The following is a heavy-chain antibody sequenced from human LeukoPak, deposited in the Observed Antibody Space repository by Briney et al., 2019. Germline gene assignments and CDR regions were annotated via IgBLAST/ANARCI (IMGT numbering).Heavy chain of an antibody. CDR3: AREPHQPGNH. CDR2: IYSGGTT. V-gene: IGHV3-66*02. D-gene: IGHD2-2*01. J-gene: IGHJ5*02. Sequence: GGSLRLSCAASGFTVSSNYMSWVRQAPGKGLECVSVIYSGGTTYYADSVKGRFTISRDNSKNTLYLQMNTLRAEDTAVYYCAREPHQPGNHWGQGTLVTVSS. CDR1: GFTVSSNY.